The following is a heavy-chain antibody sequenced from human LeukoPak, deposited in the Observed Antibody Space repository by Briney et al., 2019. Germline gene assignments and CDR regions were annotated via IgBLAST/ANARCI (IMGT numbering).Heavy chain of an antibody. D-gene: IGHD6-19*01. J-gene: IGHJ4*02. CDR1: GYTFTGYY. CDR3: ARGRRQWLVDY. CDR2: MNPNSGNT. V-gene: IGHV1-8*02. Sequence: ASVKVSCKASGYTFTGYYMHWVRQATGQGLEWMGWMNPNSGNTGYAQKFQGRVTMTRNTSISTAYMELSSLRSEDTAVYYCARGRRQWLVDYWGQGTLVTVSS.